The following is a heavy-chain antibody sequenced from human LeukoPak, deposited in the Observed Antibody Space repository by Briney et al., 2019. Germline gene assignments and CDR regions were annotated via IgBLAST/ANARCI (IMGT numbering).Heavy chain of an antibody. CDR1: GGSSSDTTYY. J-gene: IGHJ3*02. D-gene: IGHD3-22*01. V-gene: IGHV4-39*01. Sequence: KASETLSLTCTVSGGSSSDTTYYWTWIRQPPGKGLEWKAQIYFSDTKKNPALKSQVTISGDTSKNQYSLALSSLTAADTAVYYGASPSKVVTSRGGFDIWGQGTVVTVSA. CDR2: IYFSDT. CDR3: ASPSKVVTSRGGFDI.